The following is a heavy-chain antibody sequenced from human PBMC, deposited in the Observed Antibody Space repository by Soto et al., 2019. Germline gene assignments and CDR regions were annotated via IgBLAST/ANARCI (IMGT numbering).Heavy chain of an antibody. CDR3: VQTTGCPGFDF. Sequence: EVQLVESGGGLIQPGGSLRLSCAASGFAVSSKYMTWVRQAPGKGLEWVPVIYGGGTTYYADSVKGRFTISRDTSKNTLYLQMNSLSAEDTAVYYFVQTTGCPGFDFWGQGTVVTVSS. CDR2: IYGGGTT. CDR1: GFAVSSKY. J-gene: IGHJ4*02. V-gene: IGHV3-53*01. D-gene: IGHD6-19*01.